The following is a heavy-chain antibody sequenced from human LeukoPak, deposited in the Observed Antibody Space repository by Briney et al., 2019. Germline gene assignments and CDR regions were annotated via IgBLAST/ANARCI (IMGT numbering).Heavy chain of an antibody. J-gene: IGHJ4*02. CDR1: GGTFSSYA. CDR2: IIPIFGTA. V-gene: IGHV1-69*13. CDR3: ADHTGYDFWSGYYFS. D-gene: IGHD3-3*01. Sequence: SVKVTCKASGGTFSSYAISWVRQAPGQGLEWMGGIIPIFGTANYAQKFQGRVTITADESTSTAYMELSSLRSEDTAVYYCADHTGYDFWSGYYFSWGQGTLVTVSS.